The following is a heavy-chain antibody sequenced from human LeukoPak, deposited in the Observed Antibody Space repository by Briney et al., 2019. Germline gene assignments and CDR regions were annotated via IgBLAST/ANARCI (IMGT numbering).Heavy chain of an antibody. CDR1: GYSFTSYW. CDR2: IYPGDSDT. V-gene: IGHV5-51*01. J-gene: IGHJ3*02. CDR3: ARSRDSSGYYQGAFDI. D-gene: IGHD3-22*01. Sequence: TGESLKISCKGSGYSFTSYWIGWVRQMPGKGLEWMGIIYPGDSDTRYSPSFQGQVTISADKSISTAYLQWSSLKASDTAMYYCARSRDSSGYYQGAFDIWGQGTMVTVSS.